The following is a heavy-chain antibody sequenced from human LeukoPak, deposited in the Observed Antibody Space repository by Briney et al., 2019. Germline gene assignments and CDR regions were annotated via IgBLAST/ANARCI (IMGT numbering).Heavy chain of an antibody. CDR2: INAGNGNT. V-gene: IGHV1-3*01. Sequence: ASVKVSCKASGYTFTSYAMHWVRQAPGQRLEWMGWINAGNGNTKYSQKFQGRVTITRDTSASTAYMELSSLRSEATAVYYCARDQGEYQLLYYLDYWGQGTLVTVSS. CDR3: ARDQGEYQLLYYLDY. J-gene: IGHJ4*02. D-gene: IGHD2-2*01. CDR1: GYTFTSYA.